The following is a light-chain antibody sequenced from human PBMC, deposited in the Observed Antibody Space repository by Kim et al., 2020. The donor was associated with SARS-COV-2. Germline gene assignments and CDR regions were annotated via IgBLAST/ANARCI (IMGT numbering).Light chain of an antibody. CDR3: QTWGTGIKGV. CDR2: LNSDGSH. CDR1: SGHSSYA. J-gene: IGLJ3*02. V-gene: IGLV4-69*01. Sequence: QPVLTQSPSASASLGASVTLTCTLSSGHSSYAIAWHQQQPEKGPRYLMKLNSDGSHSKGDGIPDRFSGSSSGAERYLTISSLQSEDEADYYCQTWGTGIKGVFGGGTQPTVL.